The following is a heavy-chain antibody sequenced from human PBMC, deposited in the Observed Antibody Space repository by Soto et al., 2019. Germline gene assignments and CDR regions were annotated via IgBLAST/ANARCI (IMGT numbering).Heavy chain of an antibody. V-gene: IGHV6-1*01. Sequence: SQTLSLTCAISGDSVSSNSAAWNWIRQSPSRGLEWLGRTYYRSKWYNDYAVSVKSRITINPDTSKNQFSLQLNSATPEDTAVYYCARDSVQRYCSSTSCSGGMDVWGQGTTVTVSS. J-gene: IGHJ6*02. CDR3: ARDSVQRYCSSTSCSGGMDV. D-gene: IGHD2-2*01. CDR1: GDSVSSNSAA. CDR2: TYYRSKWYN.